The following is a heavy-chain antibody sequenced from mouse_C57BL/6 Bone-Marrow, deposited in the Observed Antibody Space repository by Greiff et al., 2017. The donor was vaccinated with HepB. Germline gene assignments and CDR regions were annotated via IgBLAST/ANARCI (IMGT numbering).Heavy chain of an antibody. J-gene: IGHJ2*01. Sequence: QVQLKQPGAELVRPGTSVKLSCKASGYTFTSYWMHWVKQRPGQGLEWIGVIDPSDSYTNYNQKFKGKSTLTVDKSSSTAYMQLSSLTSEDSAVYYCARWVSGSSQYYFDYWGQGTTLTVSS. D-gene: IGHD1-1*01. CDR3: ARWVSGSSQYYFDY. CDR2: IDPSDSYT. CDR1: GYTFTSYW. V-gene: IGHV1-59*01.